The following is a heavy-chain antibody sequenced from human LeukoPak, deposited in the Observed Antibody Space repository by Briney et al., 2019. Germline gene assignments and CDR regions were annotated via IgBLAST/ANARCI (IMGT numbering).Heavy chain of an antibody. Sequence: GGSLRLSCAASGVSASDTYMNWVRQAPGRGLEWVSVINSGGTTYYADSVKGRFAISRDTSNNTLSLQMNSLRAEDTAVYYCARAPTPYRRSWFDDFDLWGPGTLVTVS. J-gene: IGHJ3*01. CDR1: GVSASDTY. CDR2: INSGGTT. D-gene: IGHD6-13*01. CDR3: ARAPTPYRRSWFDDFDL. V-gene: IGHV3-53*01.